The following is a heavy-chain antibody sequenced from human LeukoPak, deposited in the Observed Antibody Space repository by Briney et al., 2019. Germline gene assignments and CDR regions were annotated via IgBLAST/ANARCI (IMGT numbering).Heavy chain of an antibody. V-gene: IGHV3-30*04. CDR2: ISSDGSNK. CDR3: ANLRKSLWIPEFDY. Sequence: PGGSLRLSCAASGFTFSSYAMHWVRQAPGKGLEWVAVISSDGSNKYYADSVKGRFTISRDNSKNTLYLQMNSLRAEDTAVYYCANLRKSLWIPEFDYWGQGTLVTVSS. D-gene: IGHD1-1*01. CDR1: GFTFSSYA. J-gene: IGHJ4*02.